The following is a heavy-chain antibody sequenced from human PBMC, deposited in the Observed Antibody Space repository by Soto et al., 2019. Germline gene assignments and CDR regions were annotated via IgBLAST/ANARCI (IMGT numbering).Heavy chain of an antibody. J-gene: IGHJ4*02. CDR2: VNPSSRYT. CDR3: VRVGYVEVVISALDY. D-gene: IGHD2-21*01. Sequence: QVQLVQSGAEVKKPGASVKVSCKASGDTFTDYYIHWVRQAPGQGLEWMGTVNPSSRYTTYAQHILGRMTQTSDTTTSTLYMALNSLTSEQTAIYHFVRVGYVEVVISALDYWGQATLATLSS. CDR1: GDTFTDYY. V-gene: IGHV1-46*01.